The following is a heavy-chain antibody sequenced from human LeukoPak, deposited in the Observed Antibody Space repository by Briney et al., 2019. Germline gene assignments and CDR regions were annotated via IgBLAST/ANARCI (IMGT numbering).Heavy chain of an antibody. Sequence: PSETLSLTCTVSGGSISSSRAYWGWIRQPPGKGLEWIGSIYYSKNTYYNPSLKSRVTISADTSKNQFSLTLGSVGATDTAVYYCVSPRGFSYGYFDYWGQGTLVTVSS. V-gene: IGHV4-39*01. CDR3: VSPRGFSYGYFDY. D-gene: IGHD5-18*01. CDR2: IYYSKNT. CDR1: GGSISSSRAY. J-gene: IGHJ4*02.